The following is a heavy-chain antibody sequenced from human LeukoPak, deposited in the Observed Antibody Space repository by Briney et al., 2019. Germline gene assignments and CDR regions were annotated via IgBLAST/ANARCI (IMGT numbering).Heavy chain of an antibody. Sequence: GGSLRLSCAASGFTFSSYAMGWVRQAPGKGLEWVSAISGSGGSTYYADSVKGRFTISRDNSKNTLYLQMNSLRAGDTAVYYCAKHTGGSYPYYFDYWGQGTLVTVSS. CDR3: AKHTGGSYPYYFDY. J-gene: IGHJ4*02. V-gene: IGHV3-23*01. CDR1: GFTFSSYA. D-gene: IGHD1-26*01. CDR2: ISGSGGST.